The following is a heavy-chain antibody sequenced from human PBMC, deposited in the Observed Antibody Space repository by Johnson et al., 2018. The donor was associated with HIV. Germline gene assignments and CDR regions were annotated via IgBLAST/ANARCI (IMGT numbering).Heavy chain of an antibody. CDR1: GFNVSNNY. CDR2: ISYDGSNK. V-gene: IGHV3-30*03. CDR3: ARDQEAAAGQDDAFDI. J-gene: IGHJ3*02. Sequence: QVQLVESGGGLVQPGGSLRLSCAASGFNVSNNYMSWVRQAPGKGLEWVAVISYDGSNKYYADSVKGRFTISRDNSKNTLYLQMNSLRAEDTAVYYCARDQEAAAGQDDAFDIWGQGTMVTVSS. D-gene: IGHD6-13*01.